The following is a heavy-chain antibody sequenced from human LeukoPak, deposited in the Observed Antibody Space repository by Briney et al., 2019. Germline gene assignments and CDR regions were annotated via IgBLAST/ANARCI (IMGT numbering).Heavy chain of an antibody. J-gene: IGHJ4*02. CDR1: GYTFTGYY. Sequence: ASVTVSCKASGYTFTGYYMHWVRQAPGQELEWMGWINPNSGGTNYAQKFQGRVTMTRDTSISTAYMELSRLRSDDTAVYYCARGPYYYDSSGYYQQDYWGQGTLVTVSS. D-gene: IGHD3-22*01. CDR3: ARGPYYYDSSGYYQQDY. CDR2: INPNSGGT. V-gene: IGHV1-2*02.